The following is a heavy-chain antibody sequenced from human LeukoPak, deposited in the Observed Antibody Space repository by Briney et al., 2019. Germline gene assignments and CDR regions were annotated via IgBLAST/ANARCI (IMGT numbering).Heavy chain of an antibody. D-gene: IGHD2-2*01. CDR2: ISTSGSTI. J-gene: IGHJ4*02. Sequence: GGSLRLSCAASGFTFSDYFMSWIRQAPGKGLEWVSYISTSGSTIYYADSVKGRFTISRDNAKNSLYLQMTSLRAENTAVYYCAKGLPATLLDYWGQGTLVTVSS. V-gene: IGHV3-11*01. CDR1: GFTFSDYF. CDR3: AKGLPATLLDY.